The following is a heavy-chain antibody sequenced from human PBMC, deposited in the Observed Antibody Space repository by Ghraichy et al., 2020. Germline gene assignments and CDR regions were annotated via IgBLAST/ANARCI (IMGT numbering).Heavy chain of an antibody. D-gene: IGHD1-1*01. CDR3: ARQASTSDDYFGLDV. J-gene: IGHJ6*02. CDR2: TYFRSKWYN. Sequence: SQTLSLTCAISGDSVFSNIAAWNWIRQSPSRGLEWLGRTYFRSKWYNDYTVSVKSRITINPDPSKNQVSLQLNSVTPEDTAVYYCARQASTSDDYFGLDVWGQGTTVTVSS. V-gene: IGHV6-1*01. CDR1: GDSVFSNIAA.